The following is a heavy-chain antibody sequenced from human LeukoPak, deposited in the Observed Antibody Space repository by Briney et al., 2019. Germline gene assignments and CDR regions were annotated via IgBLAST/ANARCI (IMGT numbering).Heavy chain of an antibody. CDR3: AVVWFGELFGYYFDY. Sequence: ASVKVSCKASGGTFSSYAISWVRQAPGQGLEWMGRIIPILGIANYAQKFQGRVTITADKSTSTAYMELSSLRSEDTAVYYCAVVWFGELFGYYFDYWGQGTLVTVSS. V-gene: IGHV1-69*04. J-gene: IGHJ4*02. D-gene: IGHD3-10*01. CDR1: GGTFSSYA. CDR2: IIPILGIA.